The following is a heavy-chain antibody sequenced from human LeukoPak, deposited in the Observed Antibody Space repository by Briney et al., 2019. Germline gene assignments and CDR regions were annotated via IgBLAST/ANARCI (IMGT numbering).Heavy chain of an antibody. CDR2: ISYSGST. CDR3: ARGRAVAGWSRYYFDY. CDR1: GGSISSYY. V-gene: IGHV4-59*12. D-gene: IGHD6-19*01. Sequence: SETLSLTCTISGGSISSYYWSWIRQPPGKGLEWIGYISYSGSTNYNPSLKSRVTISVDTSKNQFSLKLSSVTAADTAVYYCARGRAVAGWSRYYFDYWGQGTLVTVSS. J-gene: IGHJ4*02.